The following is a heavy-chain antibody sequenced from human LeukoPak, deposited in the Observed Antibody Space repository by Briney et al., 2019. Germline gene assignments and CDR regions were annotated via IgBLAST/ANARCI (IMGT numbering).Heavy chain of an antibody. CDR3: ARDWPDYYGSGSYYMFDP. V-gene: IGHV1-18*04. CDR1: GYTFTSYG. D-gene: IGHD3-10*01. J-gene: IGHJ5*02. Sequence: ASVKVSCKASGYTFTSYGISWVRQAPGQGLEWMGWISAYNGDTNYAQKLQGRVTMTTDTSTSTAYMELRSLRSDDTAVYYCARDWPDYYGSGSYYMFDPWGQGTLVTVSS. CDR2: ISAYNGDT.